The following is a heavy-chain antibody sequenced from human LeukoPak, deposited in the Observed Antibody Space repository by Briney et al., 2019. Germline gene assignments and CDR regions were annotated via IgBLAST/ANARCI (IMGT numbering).Heavy chain of an antibody. CDR1: GFTFRTFW. CDR3: ARELSSGWYYFDH. V-gene: IGHV3-7*01. Sequence: PGGSLRLSCAACGFTFRTFWMTWVRQARGRGLEWVANIKQDGSQKYYVDSVKGRSTIYRANAKNSLYLQMNSLRAEDTAVYYCARELSSGWYYFDHWGQGTLVTVSS. J-gene: IGHJ4*02. CDR2: IKQDGSQK. D-gene: IGHD6-19*01.